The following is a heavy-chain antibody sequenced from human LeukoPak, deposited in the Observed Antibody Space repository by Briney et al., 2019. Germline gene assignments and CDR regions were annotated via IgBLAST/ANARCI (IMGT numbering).Heavy chain of an antibody. CDR1: GYTFTSYG. D-gene: IGHD6-13*01. V-gene: IGHV1-46*01. Sequence: ASVKVSCKASGYTFTSYGISWVRQAPGQGLEWMGIINPSGGSTSYAQKFQGRVTMTRDMSTSTVYMELSSLRSEDTAVYYCARSGSSWYFDYWGQGTLVTVSS. CDR3: ARSGSSWYFDY. J-gene: IGHJ4*02. CDR2: INPSGGST.